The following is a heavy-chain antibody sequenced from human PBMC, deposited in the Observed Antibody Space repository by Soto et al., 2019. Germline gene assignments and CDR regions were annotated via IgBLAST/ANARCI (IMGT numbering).Heavy chain of an antibody. CDR1: GYTFTSYY. V-gene: IGHV1-46*01. D-gene: IGHD3-22*01. CDR2: INPSGGST. CDR3: ARGGFRYYDSSGYYYFDY. Sequence: ASVKVSCKASGYTFTSYYMHWVRQAPGQGLEWMGIINPSGGSTSYAQKFQGGVTMTRDTSTSTVYMELSSLRSEDTAVYYCARGGFRYYDSSGYYYFDYWGQGTLVTVSS. J-gene: IGHJ4*02.